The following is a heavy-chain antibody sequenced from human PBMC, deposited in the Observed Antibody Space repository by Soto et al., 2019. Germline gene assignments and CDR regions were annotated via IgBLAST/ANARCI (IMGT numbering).Heavy chain of an antibody. CDR3: AKKSPYCCAVDV. V-gene: IGHV3-30*18. CDR2: ISYDGDYR. D-gene: IGHD2-21*02. J-gene: IGHJ6*02. CDR1: GFTFSSYG. Sequence: QVQLVESGGGVVQPGRSLRLSCAASGFTFSSYGMHWVRQAPGKGLEWVALISYDGDYRYYADSVKGRFTISRDNTKNTVFLQMKGLRTEETALYYWAKKSPYCCAVDVWGLGTPVTVSS.